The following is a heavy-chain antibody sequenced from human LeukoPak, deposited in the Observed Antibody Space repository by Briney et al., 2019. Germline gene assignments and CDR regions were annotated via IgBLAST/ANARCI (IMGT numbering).Heavy chain of an antibody. D-gene: IGHD3-22*01. CDR1: GGSISSYY. CDR2: IYYSGST. V-gene: IGHV4-59*01. Sequence: PSETLSLTCTASGGSISSYYWSWIRQPPGKGREWIGYIYYSGSTNYNPSLKSRVTISVDTSKNPFSLKLSSVTAADTAVYYCARDGNNYYDSSGYFDYWGQGTLVTVSS. J-gene: IGHJ4*02. CDR3: ARDGNNYYDSSGYFDY.